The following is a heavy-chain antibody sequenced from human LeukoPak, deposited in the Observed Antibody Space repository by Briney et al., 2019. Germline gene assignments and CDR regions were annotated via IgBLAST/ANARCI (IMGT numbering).Heavy chain of an antibody. D-gene: IGHD4-23*01. V-gene: IGHV3-48*04. CDR2: ISSTASSI. J-gene: IGHJ5*02. CDR3: ARDVTYHGGDWFDP. Sequence: GGSLRLSCAASGFTFSSYSINWVRQAPGKGLEWVSYISSTASSIYYADSVKGRFTISRDNAKNSLYLQMNSLRAEDTAVYYCARDVTYHGGDWFDPWGQGTLVTVSS. CDR1: GFTFSSYS.